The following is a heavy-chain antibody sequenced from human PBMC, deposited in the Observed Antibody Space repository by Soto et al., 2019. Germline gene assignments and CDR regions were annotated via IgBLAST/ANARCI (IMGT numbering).Heavy chain of an antibody. CDR2: ISGSDGRT. CDR1: GFTFSRYA. Sequence: EVQLLESGGGLVRPGGSLRLSCAASGFTFSRYAMSWVRQAPGKGLEWVSTISGSDGRTYSTDSVPGRFTISRDNSRNTAYLHMNSLRVEDTAVYYCAKGVSQYTPLALFDYWGRGTLVTVSS. J-gene: IGHJ4*02. CDR3: AKGVSQYTPLALFDY. V-gene: IGHV3-23*01. D-gene: IGHD5-18*01.